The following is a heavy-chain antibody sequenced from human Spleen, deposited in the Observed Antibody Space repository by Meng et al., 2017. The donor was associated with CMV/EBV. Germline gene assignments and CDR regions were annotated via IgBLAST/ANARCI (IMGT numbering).Heavy chain of an antibody. CDR1: GYSFTSYW. CDR2: IYPGDSDT. J-gene: IGHJ5*02. D-gene: IGHD3-3*01. CDR3: ASGFTIFGVVSGPVIDP. Sequence: GGSLRLSCKGSGYSFTSYWIGWVRQMPGKSLEWMGIIYPGDSDTRYSPSFQGQVTISADKSISTAYLQWSSLKASDTAMYYCASGFTIFGVVSGPVIDPWGQGTLVTVSS. V-gene: IGHV5-51*01.